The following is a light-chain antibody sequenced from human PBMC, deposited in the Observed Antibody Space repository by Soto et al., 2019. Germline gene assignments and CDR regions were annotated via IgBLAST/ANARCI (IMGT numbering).Light chain of an antibody. V-gene: IGKV3-20*01. CDR3: QQYGRT. Sequence: DIVLTQSPGTLSLSPGERATLSCRSSQSVNSNYLAWYQQKPGQAPRLLIFGASTRATGTSDRFRGSGSGTDFTLTISRLEPEDFAVYYCQQYGRTFGQGTKVDIK. J-gene: IGKJ2*01. CDR2: GAS. CDR1: QSVNSNY.